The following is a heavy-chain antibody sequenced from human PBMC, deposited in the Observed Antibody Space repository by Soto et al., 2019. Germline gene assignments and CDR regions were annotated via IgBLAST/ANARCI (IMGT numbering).Heavy chain of an antibody. CDR2: INHSGST. CDR1: GGSFSGYY. D-gene: IGHD3-9*01. CDR3: ARGSPPHDILTGYFGGWFDP. V-gene: IGHV4-34*01. J-gene: IGHJ5*02. Sequence: AETLSLTCAVYGGSFSGYYWSWIRQPPGKGLEWIGEINHSGSTNYNPSLKSRVTISVDTSKNQFSLKLSSVTAADTAVYYCARGSPPHDILTGYFGGWFDPWGQGTLVTVSS.